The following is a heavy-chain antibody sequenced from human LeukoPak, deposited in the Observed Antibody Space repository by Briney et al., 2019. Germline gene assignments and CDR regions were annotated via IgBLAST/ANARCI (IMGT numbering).Heavy chain of an antibody. CDR3: ARGHVAAAEYYYYGMDV. D-gene: IGHD6-13*01. CDR1: GYSFTSYW. CDR2: IYPGDSDT. V-gene: IGHV5-51*01. Sequence: GESLNISCKGSGYSFTSYWIGWVRQMPGKGLEWIGIIYPGDSDTRYSPSFQGQVTISADKSISTAYLQWSSLEASDTAMYYCARGHVAAAEYYYYGMDVWGQGTTVTVSS. J-gene: IGHJ6*02.